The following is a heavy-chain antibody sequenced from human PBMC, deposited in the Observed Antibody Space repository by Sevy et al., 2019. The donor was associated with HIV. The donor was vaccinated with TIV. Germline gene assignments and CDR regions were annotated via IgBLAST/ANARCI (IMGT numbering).Heavy chain of an antibody. V-gene: IGHV3-30*18. CDR1: GFTFNSYG. Sequence: GGSLRLSCAASGFTFNSYGMHWVRQAPGKGLEWVAVISYDGSNKYYADSGKGQFTISRDNSKDTLYLQMNSLRAEDTAVYYCAKDQDDSSSWYTGGIDYWGQGTLVTVSS. CDR3: AKDQDDSSSWYTGGIDY. CDR2: ISYDGSNK. J-gene: IGHJ4*02. D-gene: IGHD6-13*01.